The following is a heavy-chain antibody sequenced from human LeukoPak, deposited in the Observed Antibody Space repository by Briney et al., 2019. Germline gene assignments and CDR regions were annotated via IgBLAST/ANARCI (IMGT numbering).Heavy chain of an antibody. J-gene: IGHJ4*02. CDR2: IKSKTDGGTT. CDR3: ITELCSSTSCYAPY. V-gene: IGHV3-15*01. Sequence: PGGSLRLSCAASGFTFSNAWMSWVRQAPGKGLEWVGRIKSKTDGGTTDYAAPVKGRFTISRDDSKNTLYLQMNSLKTEDTAVYYCITELCSSTSCYAPYWGQGTLVTVSS. D-gene: IGHD2-2*01. CDR1: GFTFSNAW.